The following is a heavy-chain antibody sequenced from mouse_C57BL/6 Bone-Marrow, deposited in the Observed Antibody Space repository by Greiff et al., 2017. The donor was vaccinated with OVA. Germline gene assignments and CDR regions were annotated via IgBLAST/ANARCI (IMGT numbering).Heavy chain of an antibody. D-gene: IGHD2-4*01. Sequence: VQLQQPGAELVMPGASVKLSCKASGYTFTSYWMHWVKQRPGQGLEWIGEIDPSDSYTNYNQKFKGKSTLTVDKSSSTAYMQLSSLTSEDSAVYYCARRGDYDLDWYFDVWGTGTTVTVSS. CDR3: ARRGDYDLDWYFDV. J-gene: IGHJ1*03. V-gene: IGHV1-69*01. CDR2: IDPSDSYT. CDR1: GYTFTSYW.